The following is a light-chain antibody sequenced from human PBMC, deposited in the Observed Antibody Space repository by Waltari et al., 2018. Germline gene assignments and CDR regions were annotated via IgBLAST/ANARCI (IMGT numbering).Light chain of an antibody. J-gene: IGKJ1*01. CDR3: QQTYTTPWT. CDR2: AAS. Sequence: DIQMTQSPSSLSASVGDRVSLTCRSSPTVSKFLNWYQQKPGEAPKLLIYAASTLQSGVPSRFRGGGSGTDFTLIISSLQPDDFATYFCQQTYTTPWTFGQGTRVDI. V-gene: IGKV1-39*01. CDR1: PTVSKF.